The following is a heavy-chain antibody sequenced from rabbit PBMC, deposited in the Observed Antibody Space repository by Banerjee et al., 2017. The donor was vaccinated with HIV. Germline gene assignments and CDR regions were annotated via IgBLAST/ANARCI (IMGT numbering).Heavy chain of an antibody. CDR1: GFDFSSYG. D-gene: IGHD4-1*01. J-gene: IGHJ6*01. CDR2: INTSSGTT. CDR3: ARDLAGVIGWNFGL. V-gene: IGHV1S45*01. Sequence: QEQLVESGGGLVQPGGSLKLSCKASGFDFSSYGVSWVRQAPGKGLEWIACINTSSGTTYYASWAKGRFTISKTSSTTVTLQMTSLTAADTATYFCARDLAGVIGWNFGLWGQGTLVTGS.